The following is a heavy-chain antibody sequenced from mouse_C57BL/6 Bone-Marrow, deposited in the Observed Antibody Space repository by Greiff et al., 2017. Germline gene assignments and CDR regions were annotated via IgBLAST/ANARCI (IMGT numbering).Heavy chain of an antibody. V-gene: IGHV1-63*01. CDR2: IYPGGGYT. CDR3: ARSGYYGFYYAMDY. CDR1: GYTFTNYW. D-gene: IGHD1-1*01. J-gene: IGHJ4*01. Sequence: VQLQQSGAELVRPGTSVKMSCKASGYTFTNYWIGWAKQRPGHGLEWIGDIYPGGGYTNYNEKFKGKATLTADKSSSTAYMQFSCLTSEDSAIYYCARSGYYGFYYAMDYWGQGTSVTVSS.